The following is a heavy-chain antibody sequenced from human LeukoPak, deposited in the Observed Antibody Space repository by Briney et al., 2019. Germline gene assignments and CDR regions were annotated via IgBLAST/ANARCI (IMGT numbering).Heavy chain of an antibody. CDR3: ARGGWEGAVAGYYYGMDV. D-gene: IGHD6-19*01. CDR2: ISAYNGNT. J-gene: IGHJ6*02. V-gene: IGHV1-18*04. CDR1: GYTFTGYY. Sequence: ASVEVSCKASGYTFTGYYMHWVRQAPGQGLEWMGWISAYNGNTNYAQKLQGRVTMTTDTSTSTAYMELRSLRSDDTAVYYCARGGWEGAVAGYYYGMDVWGQGTTVTVSS.